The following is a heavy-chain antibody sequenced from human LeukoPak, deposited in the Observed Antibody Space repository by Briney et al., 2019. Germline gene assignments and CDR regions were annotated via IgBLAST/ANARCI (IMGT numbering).Heavy chain of an antibody. V-gene: IGHV3-23*01. D-gene: IGHD3-9*01. J-gene: IGHJ4*02. CDR1: GFTFSSYA. Sequence: GGSLRLSCAASGFTFSSYAMSWVRQAPGKGLDWVSAISGSGGSTYYADSVKGRFTISRDNSKNTLYLQMNSLRAEDTAVYYCAARYFDWARGGRYFDYWGQGTLVTVSS. CDR2: ISGSGGST. CDR3: AARYFDWARGGRYFDY.